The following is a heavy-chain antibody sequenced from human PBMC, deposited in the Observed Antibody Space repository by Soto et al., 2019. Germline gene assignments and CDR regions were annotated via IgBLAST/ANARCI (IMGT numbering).Heavy chain of an antibody. CDR3: ARDQREWILYVFGAFDI. J-gene: IGHJ3*02. CDR2: INPNSGGT. CDR1: GYTFTGYY. Sequence: QVQLVQSGAEVKKPGASVKVSCKASGYTFTGYYMHWVRQAPGQGLEWMGWINPNSGGTNYAQKFQGRVTMTRDTSISTAYMELSRLRSDDTAVYYCARDQREWILYVFGAFDIWGQGTMVTVSS. V-gene: IGHV1-2*02. D-gene: IGHD2-2*03.